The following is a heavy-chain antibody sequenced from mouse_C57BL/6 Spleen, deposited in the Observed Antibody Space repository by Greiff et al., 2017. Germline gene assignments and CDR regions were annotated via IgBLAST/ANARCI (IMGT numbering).Heavy chain of an antibody. CDR2: INPNSGTT. CDR3: ARGGYGSDGWYFDD. D-gene: IGHD1-1*01. CDR1: GYSFTDYN. V-gene: IGHV1-39*01. Sequence: EVQLQQSGPELVKPGASVKISCKASGYSFTDYNMNWVKQSHGKSLEWIGVINPNSGTTSYNPKFKGKDTLTVDQSSSTAYMQLNSLTSEDAAVYYFARGGYGSDGWYFDDWGTGTTVTVSS. J-gene: IGHJ1*03.